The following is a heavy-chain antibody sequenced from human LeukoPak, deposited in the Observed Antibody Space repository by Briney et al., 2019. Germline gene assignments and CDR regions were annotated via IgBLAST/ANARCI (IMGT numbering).Heavy chain of an antibody. D-gene: IGHD1-26*01. Sequence: GGSLRLSCAASGFTFSLYWMHWVRQAPGKGLVWVSVIYRGGSTYYADSVKGRFTISRDNSKNTLYLQMNNLRAEDTAVYYCAMATWVGGLDYWGQGTLVTVSS. CDR2: IYRGGST. CDR3: AMATWVGGLDY. CDR1: GFTFSLYW. V-gene: IGHV3-66*01. J-gene: IGHJ4*02.